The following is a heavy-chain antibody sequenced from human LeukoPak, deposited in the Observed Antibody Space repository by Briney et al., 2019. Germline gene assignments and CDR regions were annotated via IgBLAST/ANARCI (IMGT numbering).Heavy chain of an antibody. Sequence: GGSLRLSCAASGFTFSSYWMHWVRQVPGKGLVWVSRITSDGSDTIYADSVKGRFTISRDNAKNTLYVQMNSLRAEDTALYYCSRDRRTWFDPWGQGTLVTVSS. CDR3: SRDRRTWFDP. V-gene: IGHV3-74*01. J-gene: IGHJ5*02. CDR2: ITSDGSDT. CDR1: GFTFSSYW.